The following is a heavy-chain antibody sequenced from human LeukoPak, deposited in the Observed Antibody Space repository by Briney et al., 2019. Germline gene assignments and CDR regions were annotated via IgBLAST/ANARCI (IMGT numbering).Heavy chain of an antibody. CDR3: ARRGLGYCSGGSCRNYNWFDP. CDR2: INHSGST. CDR1: RGSFSGNY. V-gene: IGHV4-34*01. Sequence: SETLSLTCTVYRGSFSGNYWSWIRQPPGKGLEWIGEINHSGSTNYNPSLKSRVTISVDTSKNQFSLKLSSVTAADTAVYYCARRGLGYCSGGSCRNYNWFDPWGQGTLVTVSS. J-gene: IGHJ5*02. D-gene: IGHD2-15*01.